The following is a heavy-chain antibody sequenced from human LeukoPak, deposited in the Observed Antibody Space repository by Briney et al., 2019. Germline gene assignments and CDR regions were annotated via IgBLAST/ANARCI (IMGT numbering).Heavy chain of an antibody. V-gene: IGHV3-15*01. J-gene: IGHJ3*02. CDR1: GFSFTNAW. CDR3: TVDNDIVTGYYRGAFDI. Sequence: GGSLRLSCVASGFSFTNAWMSWVRQAPGKGLEWVGRIKSKSDGWTPDYAAPVRGRFTIPRDDSRNTLYLQMNSLNTEDTAVYYCTVDNDIVTGYYRGAFDIWGQGTKVTVSS. D-gene: IGHD3-9*01. CDR2: IKSKSDGWTP.